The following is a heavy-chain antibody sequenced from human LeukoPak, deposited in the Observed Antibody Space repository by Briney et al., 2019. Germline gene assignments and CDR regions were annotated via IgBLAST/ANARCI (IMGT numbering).Heavy chain of an antibody. CDR3: ARGRKNCGGDCYFYYFDY. J-gene: IGHJ4*02. CDR1: GFTFSSYA. CDR2: ITSSGSTT. D-gene: IGHD2-21*02. Sequence: GGSLRLSCGASGFTFSSYAISWVRQAPGKGLEWLSAITSSGSTTYYADSVKGRFTMSRDNSDNTVFLQMESLRDEDTAVYYCARGRKNCGGDCYFYYFDYWGQGTLVTVSS. V-gene: IGHV3-23*01.